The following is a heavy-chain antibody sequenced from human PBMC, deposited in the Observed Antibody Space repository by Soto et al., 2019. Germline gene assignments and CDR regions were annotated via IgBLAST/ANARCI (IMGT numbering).Heavy chain of an antibody. D-gene: IGHD3-16*01. V-gene: IGHV3-49*04. CDR1: ALPSDEYEVA. CDR2: IRGSTYGATT. CDR3: SSDGDVHCLHF. J-gene: IGHJ4*03. Sequence: SLSVSRTGSALPSDEYEVALTGDQQSPGKGLQWLGLIRGSTYGATTEYAASVTGRFTISRDDSKGITYLQMNSLKTDFSVVYYSSSDGDVHCLHFWCQG.